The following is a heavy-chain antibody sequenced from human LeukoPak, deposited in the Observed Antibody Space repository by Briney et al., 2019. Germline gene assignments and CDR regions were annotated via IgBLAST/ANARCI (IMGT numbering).Heavy chain of an antibody. V-gene: IGHV3-74*01. J-gene: IGHJ4*02. D-gene: IGHD2-21*02. CDR1: GFTFSLYW. CDR2: LNSDGSTT. CDR3: VREYCGGDCYTDF. Sequence: GGSLRLSCAASGFTFSLYWMHWVRQTPGKGLVWVSRLNSDGSTTTYADSVKGRFTISRDNAKNTLYLQMNSLRAEDTALYYCVREYCGGDCYTDFWGQGTLVTVSS.